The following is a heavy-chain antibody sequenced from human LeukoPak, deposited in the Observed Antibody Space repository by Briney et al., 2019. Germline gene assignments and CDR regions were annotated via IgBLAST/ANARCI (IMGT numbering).Heavy chain of an antibody. Sequence: PSETLSLTCTVSGGSISSSSYYWGWIRQPPGKGLEWIGSIYYSGSTFYNPSLKSRVTISVDTSKNQFSLKLSSVTAADTAMYYYARLRGYFYSFDFWGQGTLVTVSS. J-gene: IGHJ4*02. V-gene: IGHV4-39*01. CDR1: GGSISSSSYY. CDR2: IYYSGST. CDR3: ARLRGYFYSFDF. D-gene: IGHD5-12*01.